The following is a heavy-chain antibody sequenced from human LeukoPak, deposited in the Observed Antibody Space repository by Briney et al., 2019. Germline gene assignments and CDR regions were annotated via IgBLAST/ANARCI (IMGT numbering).Heavy chain of an antibody. J-gene: IGHJ4*02. Sequence: RTGGSLRLSCAASGFTFDDYGMSWVRQAPGKGLEWVSGINWNGGSTGYADSVKGRFTISRDNAKNSLNLQMNSLRAEDTALYYCARLVSGYPTLDYWGQGTLVTVSS. V-gene: IGHV3-20*04. D-gene: IGHD3-22*01. CDR1: GFTFDDYG. CDR2: INWNGGST. CDR3: ARLVSGYPTLDY.